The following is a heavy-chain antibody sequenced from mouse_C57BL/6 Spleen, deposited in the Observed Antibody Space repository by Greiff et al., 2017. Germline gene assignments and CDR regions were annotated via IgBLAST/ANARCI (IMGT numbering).Heavy chain of an antibody. D-gene: IGHD2-4*01. Sequence: VKQRPGQGLEWIGNIYPSDSETHYNQKFKDKATLTVDKSSSTAYMQLSSLTSEDSAVYYCARYGYYDYGYYFDYWGQGTTLTVSS. CDR3: ARYGYYDYGYYFDY. J-gene: IGHJ2*01. CDR2: IYPSDSET. V-gene: IGHV1-61*01.